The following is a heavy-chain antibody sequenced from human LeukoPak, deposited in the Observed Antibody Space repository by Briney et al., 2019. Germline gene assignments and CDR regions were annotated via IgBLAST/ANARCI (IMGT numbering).Heavy chain of an antibody. CDR2: IWYDGSNK. D-gene: IGHD4-17*01. V-gene: IGHV3-33*01. Sequence: PGRSLRLSCAASGFTFSSYGMHWVRQAPGKGLEGVAVIWYDGSNKYYADSVKGRFTISRDNSKNTLYLQMNSLRAEDTAVYYCARADLASFMTTTPWGQGTLVTVSS. CDR1: GFTFSSYG. J-gene: IGHJ4*02. CDR3: ARADLASFMTTTP.